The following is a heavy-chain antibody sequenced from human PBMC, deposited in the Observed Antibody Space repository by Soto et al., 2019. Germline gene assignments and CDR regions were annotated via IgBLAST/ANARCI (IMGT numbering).Heavy chain of an antibody. CDR1: GFSFSVSP. CDR2: ISYDGTNK. CDR3: ARDPKTSGGQHWAFNYFDS. D-gene: IGHD7-27*01. V-gene: IGHV3-30-3*01. Sequence: GGSLRLSCTASGFSFSVSPVHWVRQAPGKGPEWVALISYDGTNKFYADSVKGRFTISRDNSKSTLYLQVDSLRPEDAAVYYCARDPKTSGGQHWAFNYFDSWGQGTLVTVSS. J-gene: IGHJ4*02.